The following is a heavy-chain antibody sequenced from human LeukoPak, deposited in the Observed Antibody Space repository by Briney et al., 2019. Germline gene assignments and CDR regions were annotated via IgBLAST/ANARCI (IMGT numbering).Heavy chain of an antibody. J-gene: IGHJ3*01. CDR2: ISAYNGYT. D-gene: IGHD4-17*01. CDR3: ATMTTVPTGRGFDV. V-gene: IGHV1-18*01. CDR1: GYTFRNTFATYG. Sequence: ASVKVSCKASGYTFRNTFATYGIIWVRQAAGQGLEWRGWISAYNGYTNYAQKFQDRVTMTTETSTTTAYLELRSLTSDDTAVYYCATMTTVPTGRGFDVWGQGTMITVSS.